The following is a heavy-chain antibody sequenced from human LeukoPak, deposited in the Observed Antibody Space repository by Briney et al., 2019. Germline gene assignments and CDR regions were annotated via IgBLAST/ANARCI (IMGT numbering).Heavy chain of an antibody. D-gene: IGHD5-18*01. J-gene: IGHJ4*02. CDR2: IYYSGST. CDR3: ARVDTAMVMLFDY. V-gene: IGHV4-59*08. CDR1: GGSISSYY. Sequence: PSGTLSLTCTVSGGSISSYYWTWIRQPPGKALEWIGYIYYSGSTNYNPSLKSRVTISVDTSKNQFSLKLSSVTAADTAVYYCARVDTAMVMLFDYWGQGTLVTVSS.